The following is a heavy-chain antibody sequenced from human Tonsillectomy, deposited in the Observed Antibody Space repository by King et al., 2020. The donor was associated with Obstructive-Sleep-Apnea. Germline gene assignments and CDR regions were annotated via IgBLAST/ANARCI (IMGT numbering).Heavy chain of an antibody. CDR1: GGSIRSFY. J-gene: IGHJ4*02. CDR3: ARDVSCGSDYYFDS. D-gene: IGHD3/OR15-3a*01. CDR2: IYHNGNT. V-gene: IGHV4-59*01. Sequence: VQLQESGPGLVKPSETLSLTCTVSGGSIRSFYWSWIRQPPGKGLEWIGYIYHNGNTNYNPSLKSRVTIVVDMSKNQFSLNLTSAAAADTAIYYCARDVSCGSDYYFDSWGPGALATV.